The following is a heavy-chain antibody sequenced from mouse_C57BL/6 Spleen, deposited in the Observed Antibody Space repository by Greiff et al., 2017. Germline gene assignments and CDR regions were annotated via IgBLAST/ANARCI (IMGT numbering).Heavy chain of an antibody. J-gene: IGHJ3*01. V-gene: IGHV1-69*01. CDR3: ARKREDSSGFAY. CDR2: IDPSDSYT. CDR1: GYTFTSYW. D-gene: IGHD3-2*02. Sequence: QVQLQQPGAELVMPGASVKLSCKASGYTFTSYWMHWVKQRPGQGLEWIGEIDPSDSYTNYNQKFKGKSTLTVDKSSSTAYMQLSSLTSEDSAVYYCARKREDSSGFAYWGQGTLVTVSA.